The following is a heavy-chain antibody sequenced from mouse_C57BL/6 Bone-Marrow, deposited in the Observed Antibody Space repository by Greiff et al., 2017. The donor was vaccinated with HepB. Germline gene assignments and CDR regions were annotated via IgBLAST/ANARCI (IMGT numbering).Heavy chain of an antibody. D-gene: IGHD1-1*01. Sequence: QVQLQQPGAELVMPGASVKLSCKASGYTFTSYWMHWVKQRPGQGLEWIGEIDPSDSYTNYNQKFKGKSTLTVDKSSSTAYMQRSSLTSEDSVVYYCATTVVATDYAMDYWGQGTSVTVSS. CDR2: IDPSDSYT. CDR3: ATTVVATDYAMDY. J-gene: IGHJ4*01. CDR1: GYTFTSYW. V-gene: IGHV1-69*01.